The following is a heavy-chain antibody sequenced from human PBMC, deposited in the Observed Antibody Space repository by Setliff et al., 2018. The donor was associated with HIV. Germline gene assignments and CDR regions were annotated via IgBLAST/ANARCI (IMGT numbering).Heavy chain of an antibody. Sequence: SETLSLTCTVSGGSISSGSYYWSWIRQPAGKGLEWIGHIYTSGSTNYNPALKSRVIISIDTSKNQFSLKLFSVTAADTAVYYCASRRGGGFLAWPDPYFDYWGQGTLVTVSS. V-gene: IGHV4-61*09. D-gene: IGHD3-3*01. CDR2: IYTSGST. J-gene: IGHJ4*02. CDR3: ASRRGGGFLAWPDPYFDY. CDR1: GGSISSGSYY.